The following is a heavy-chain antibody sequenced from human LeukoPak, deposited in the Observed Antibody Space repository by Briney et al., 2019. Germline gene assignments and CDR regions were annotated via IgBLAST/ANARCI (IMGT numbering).Heavy chain of an antibody. D-gene: IGHD3-22*01. CDR1: GYTFTSYE. CDR3: ARVGTNYYDRSVYYY. CDR2: MYPNSGNT. V-gene: IGHV1-8*01. J-gene: IGHJ4*02. Sequence: GASVKVSCKSSGYTFTSYEINWVRQATGQGLEWMGWMYPNSGNTGYAQKFQGRVTMTRNTSISTAYLELSSLTSEDTAVYYCARVGTNYYDRSVYYYWGQGTLVTVSS.